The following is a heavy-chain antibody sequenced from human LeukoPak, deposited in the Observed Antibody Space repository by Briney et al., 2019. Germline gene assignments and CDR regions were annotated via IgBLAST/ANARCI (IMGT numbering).Heavy chain of an antibody. CDR1: GYTFTCYY. Sequence: GASVTVSCKASGYTFTCYYMHWVRQAPGQGLEWMGWINPNSGGTNYAQTFQGRGTMTRDTSISTAYMELSRLRSDDTAVYYCARPTSYYYYYMDVWGKGTTVTVSS. CDR2: INPNSGGT. V-gene: IGHV1-2*02. J-gene: IGHJ6*03. CDR3: ARPTSYYYYYMDV.